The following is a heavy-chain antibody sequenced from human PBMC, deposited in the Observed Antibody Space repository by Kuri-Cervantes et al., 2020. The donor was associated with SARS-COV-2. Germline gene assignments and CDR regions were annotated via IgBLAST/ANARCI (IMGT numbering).Heavy chain of an antibody. J-gene: IGHJ4*02. V-gene: IGHV3-48*03. Sequence: GESLKISCAASGLTFTSYAMSWVRQAPGEGLEWVSYISSSGSTIYYADSVKGRFTISRDNAKNSLYLQMNSLRAEDTAVYYCARIGELGIPDHWGQGTLVTVSS. D-gene: IGHD7-27*01. CDR3: ARIGELGIPDH. CDR2: ISSSGSTI. CDR1: GLTFTSYA.